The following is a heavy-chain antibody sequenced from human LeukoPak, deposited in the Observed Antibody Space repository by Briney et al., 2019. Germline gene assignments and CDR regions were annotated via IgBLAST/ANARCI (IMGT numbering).Heavy chain of an antibody. CDR3: ARPTGYYSPPHYYYMDV. J-gene: IGHJ6*03. D-gene: IGHD2/OR15-2a*01. CDR1: GYTFTGYY. CDR2: ISPNSGST. Sequence: ASVKVSCKASGYTFTGYYMHWVRQAPGQGPEWMGWISPNSGSTNYAQKFQGRVTMTRDTSISTAYMELSRLRSDDTAMYYCARPTGYYSPPHYYYMDVWGKGTTITVSS. V-gene: IGHV1-2*02.